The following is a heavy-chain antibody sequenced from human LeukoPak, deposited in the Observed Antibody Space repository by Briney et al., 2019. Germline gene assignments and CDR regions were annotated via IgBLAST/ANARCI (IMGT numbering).Heavy chain of an antibody. CDR3: ARERTAMVYSDY. CDR1: GFTFSSYG. V-gene: IGHV3-33*01. D-gene: IGHD5-18*01. J-gene: IGHJ4*02. CDR2: IWYDGSNK. Sequence: GGSLRLSCAASGFTFSSYGMHWVRQAPGKGLEWVAVIWYDGSNKYYADSVKGRFTISRDNSKNTLYLQVNSLRAEDTAVYYCARERTAMVYSDYWGQGTLVTVSS.